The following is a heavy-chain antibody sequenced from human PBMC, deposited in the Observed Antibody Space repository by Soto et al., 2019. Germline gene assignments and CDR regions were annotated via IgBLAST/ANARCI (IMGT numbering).Heavy chain of an antibody. D-gene: IGHD6-13*01. V-gene: IGHV4-59*01. CDR3: ARDRIAAAGTNYYYYYGMDV. CDR1: GGSISSYY. CDR2: IYYSGST. J-gene: IGHJ6*02. Sequence: PSETLSLTCTVSGGSISSYYWSWIRQPPGKGLEWIGYIYYSGSTNYNPSLKSRVTISVDTSKNQFSLELSSVTAADTAVYYCARDRIAAAGTNYYYYYGMDVWGQGTTVTVSS.